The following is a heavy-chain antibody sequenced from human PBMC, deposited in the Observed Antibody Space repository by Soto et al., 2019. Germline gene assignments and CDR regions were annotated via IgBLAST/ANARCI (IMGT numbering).Heavy chain of an antibody. J-gene: IGHJ4*02. Sequence: EVQLLESGGGLVQPGGSLRLSCAASGFTFSSYAMSWVRQAPGKGLEWVSAISGSGGSTYYADSVKGRFTISRDNSKNTLYLQMNRLRAEDTAVYYCEKASGWFGEFDYWGQGTLVTVSS. CDR3: EKASGWFGEFDY. D-gene: IGHD3-10*01. CDR1: GFTFSSYA. CDR2: ISGSGGST. V-gene: IGHV3-23*01.